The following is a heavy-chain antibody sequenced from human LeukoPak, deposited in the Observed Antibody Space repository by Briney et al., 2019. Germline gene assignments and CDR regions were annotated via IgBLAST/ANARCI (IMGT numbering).Heavy chain of an antibody. CDR3: ANNPLKPYSGYYYEYYFDY. CDR1: GFTFSSYA. CDR2: ISGSGGST. D-gene: IGHD3-22*01. Sequence: QAGGSLRLSCAASGFTFSSYAMSWVRQAPGKGLEWVSAISGSGGSTYYADSVKGRFTISRDNSKNTLYLQMNSLRAEDTAVYYCANNPLKPYSGYYYEYYFDYWGQGTLVTVSS. V-gene: IGHV3-23*01. J-gene: IGHJ4*02.